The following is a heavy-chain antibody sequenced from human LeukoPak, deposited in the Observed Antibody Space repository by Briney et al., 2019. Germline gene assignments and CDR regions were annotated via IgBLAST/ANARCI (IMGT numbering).Heavy chain of an antibody. J-gene: IGHJ2*01. CDR3: AKTLRESSGREYFDL. CDR2: VNGSGGST. D-gene: IGHD6-19*01. V-gene: IGHV3-23*01. CDR1: AFTFSSYA. Sequence: GGSLRLSCAASAFTFSSYAMSWVRQAPGKGLDWVSGVNGSGGSTYYADSVKGRFTISRDNSKNTLYLQLNSLRVEDTAEYYCAKTLRESSGREYFDLWGRGTLVTVSS.